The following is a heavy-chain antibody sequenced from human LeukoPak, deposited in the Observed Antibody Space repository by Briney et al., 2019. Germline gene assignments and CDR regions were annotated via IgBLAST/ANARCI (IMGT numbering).Heavy chain of an antibody. V-gene: IGHV1-8*01. J-gene: IGHJ4*02. CDR2: MNPNSGNT. CDR3: ARGSDDYVWGINDY. Sequence: ASVKVSCKASGYTFTSYDINWVRQATGQGLEWTGWMNPNSGNTGYAQKFQGRVTMTRNTSISTAYMELSSLRSEDTAVYYCARGSDDYVWGINDYWGQGTLVTVSS. CDR1: GYTFTSYD. D-gene: IGHD3-16*01.